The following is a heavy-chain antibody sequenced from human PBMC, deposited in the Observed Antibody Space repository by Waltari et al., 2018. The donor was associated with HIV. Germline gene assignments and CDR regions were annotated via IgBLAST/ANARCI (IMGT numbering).Heavy chain of an antibody. CDR1: GFTFGDYA. CDR3: AKDTAPAAGYGDYFDY. Sequence: EVQLVESGGGLVQPGGSLRLSCAASGFTFGDYAMHWVRQAPGKGLELVSGISWNIGSIGYADSVKGRFTISRDNAKNSLYLQMNSLRGEDTAFYYCAKDTAPAAGYGDYFDYWGQGTLVTVSS. CDR2: ISWNIGSI. D-gene: IGHD6-13*01. V-gene: IGHV3-9*01. J-gene: IGHJ4*02.